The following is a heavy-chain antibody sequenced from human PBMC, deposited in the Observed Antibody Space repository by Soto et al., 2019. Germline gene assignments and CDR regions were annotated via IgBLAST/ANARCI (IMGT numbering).Heavy chain of an antibody. CDR3: AKGRPYGAFDY. Sequence: GGSLRLSCAASGFTFSSYGMHWVRQAPGKGLEWVAVISYDGSNKYYADSVKGRFTISRDNFKNTLYLQMNSLRAEDTAVYYCAKGRPYGAFDYWGQGTLVTVPQ. J-gene: IGHJ4*02. D-gene: IGHD4-17*01. CDR2: ISYDGSNK. CDR1: GFTFSSYG. V-gene: IGHV3-30*18.